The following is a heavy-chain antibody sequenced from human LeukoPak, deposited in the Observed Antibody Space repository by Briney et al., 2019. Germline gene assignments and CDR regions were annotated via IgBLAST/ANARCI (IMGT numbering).Heavy chain of an antibody. D-gene: IGHD2-2*01. CDR1: GYTFTSYG. CDR3: ASMNRYCSSTSCYPAWFDP. V-gene: IGHV1-18*01. J-gene: IGHJ5*02. Sequence: ASVKVSCKASGYTFTSYGISWVRQAPGQGLEWMGWISAYNGNTNYAQKLQGRVTMTTDTSTSTAYMELRSLRSDDTAVYYCASMNRYCSSTSCYPAWFDPWGQGTLVTVSS. CDR2: ISAYNGNT.